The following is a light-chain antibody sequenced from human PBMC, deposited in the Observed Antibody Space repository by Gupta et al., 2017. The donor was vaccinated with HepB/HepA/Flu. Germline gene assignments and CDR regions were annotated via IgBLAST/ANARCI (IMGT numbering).Light chain of an antibody. V-gene: IGLV2-23*02. CDR2: EVS. CDR1: SSNLGTYNR. J-gene: IGLJ1*01. Sequence: QSALTQPASVSGSPGHSITISCTGTSSNLGTYNRVSRYQQHPGKAPKLMIYEVSERPSGVSNRFSGSKSGNTAALTISGLQAEDEADYYCSSYANIYTYVFGTGTKVTVL. CDR3: SSYANIYTYV.